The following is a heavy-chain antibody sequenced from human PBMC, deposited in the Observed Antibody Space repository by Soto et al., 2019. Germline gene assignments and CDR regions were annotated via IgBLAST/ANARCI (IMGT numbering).Heavy chain of an antibody. J-gene: IGHJ4*02. V-gene: IGHV4-34*01. CDR2: INNSGST. CDR1: GGSFRGYH. D-gene: IGHD6-19*01. Sequence: QVQLQQWGAGLLKPSETLSLTCAVHGGSFRGYHWTWIRQPPGKGLEWIGEINNSGSTNDNPSLMSRVTISRDTSKNQFSLSLSSVTAADTAIYYCARGGYTSGWFRFWGQGILVTVSS. CDR3: ARGGYTSGWFRF.